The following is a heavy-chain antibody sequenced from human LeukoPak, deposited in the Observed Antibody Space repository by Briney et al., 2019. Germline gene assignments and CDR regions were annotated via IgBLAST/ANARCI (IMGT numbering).Heavy chain of an antibody. V-gene: IGHV4-4*07. CDR1: GGSISSYY. CDR3: ARVCSSTSCYGSDY. J-gene: IGHJ4*02. CDR2: IYTSGST. D-gene: IGHD2-2*01. Sequence: SETLSLTCTVSGGSISSYYWSWIRQPAGEGLEWIGRIYTSGSTNYNPSLKSRVTMSVDTSKNQFSLKLSSVTAADTAVYYCARVCSSTSCYGSDYWGQGTLVTVSS.